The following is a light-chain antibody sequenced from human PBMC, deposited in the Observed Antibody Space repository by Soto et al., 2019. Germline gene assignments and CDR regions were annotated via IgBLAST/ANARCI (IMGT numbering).Light chain of an antibody. CDR2: DVS. CDR3: CSYAGSQVV. J-gene: IGLJ2*01. V-gene: IGLV2-11*01. Sequence: QSVLTQPRSVSGSPGQSVTISCTGTSSDVGAYNYVSWYQQHPGKAPKLMIYDVSKRPSGVPDRFSGSKSGNTASLTISGLQADDEADYYCCSYAGSQVVFGGGTKLTVL. CDR1: SSDVGAYNY.